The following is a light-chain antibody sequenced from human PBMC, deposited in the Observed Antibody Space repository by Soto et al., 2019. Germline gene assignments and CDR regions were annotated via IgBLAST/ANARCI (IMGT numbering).Light chain of an antibody. CDR3: QQFNSYPIT. J-gene: IGKJ5*01. Sequence: AIQLTQSPSSLSASVGDRVTITCRASQGICSALAWYQQKPGKAPKLLIYDASSLESGVPSRFSGSGSATDFTLTISSLQPEDFATYYCQQFNSYPITFGQGTRLEIK. CDR2: DAS. V-gene: IGKV1-13*02. CDR1: QGICSA.